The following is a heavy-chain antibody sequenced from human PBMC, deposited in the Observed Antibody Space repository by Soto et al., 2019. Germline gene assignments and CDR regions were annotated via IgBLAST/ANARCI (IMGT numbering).Heavy chain of an antibody. V-gene: IGHV1-3*01. Sequence: QVHLVQSGAEVKEPGASVKVSCKASGYTFSKFAIYWVRQAPGQGLEWVGWIHGGSGNTKYSRKFQGRVTVTRDTSATTVYMELNSLISEDTAVFYCARAYCSDTTCLAGAYWGQGTLVTVSS. CDR3: ARAYCSDTTCLAGAY. J-gene: IGHJ4*02. CDR1: GYTFSKFA. CDR2: IHGGSGNT. D-gene: IGHD2-2*01.